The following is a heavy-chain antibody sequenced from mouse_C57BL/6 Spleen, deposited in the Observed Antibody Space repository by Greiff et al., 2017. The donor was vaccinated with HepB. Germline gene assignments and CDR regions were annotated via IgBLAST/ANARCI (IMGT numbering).Heavy chain of an antibody. CDR3: ARSTMVTTDYFDD. V-gene: IGHV1-26*01. CDR2: INPNNGGT. CDR1: GYTFTDYY. D-gene: IGHD2-2*01. Sequence: VQLQQSGPELVKPGASVKISCKASGYTFTDYYMNWVKQSHGKSLEWIGDINPNNGGTSYNQKFKGKATLTVDKSSSTAYMELRSLTSEDSAVYYCARSTMVTTDYFDDWGQGTTLTVSS. J-gene: IGHJ2*01.